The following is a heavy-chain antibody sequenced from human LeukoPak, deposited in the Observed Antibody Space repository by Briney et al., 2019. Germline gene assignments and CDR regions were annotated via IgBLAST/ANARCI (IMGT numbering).Heavy chain of an antibody. CDR3: ARDGRKWELLLSPAGFDY. V-gene: IGHV3-74*01. D-gene: IGHD1-26*01. J-gene: IGHJ4*02. CDR2: INTDGSST. Sequence: GGSLRLSCAAPGFTFSSYWMHWVRQAPGKGLVWVSRINTDGSSTSYADSVKGRFTISRDNAKNTLYLQMNSLRAEDTAVYYCARDGRKWELLLSPAGFDYWGQGTLVTVSS. CDR1: GFTFSSYW.